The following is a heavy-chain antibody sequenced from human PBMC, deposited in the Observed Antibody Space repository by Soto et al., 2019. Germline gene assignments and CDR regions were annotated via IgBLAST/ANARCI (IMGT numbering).Heavy chain of an antibody. CDR1: GFAFSIYT. V-gene: IGHV3-23*01. J-gene: IGHJ6*02. CDR3: AKCDGDYRYYYYGMDV. Sequence: GGSLRLCCAASGFAFSIYTMSLVRQALGKGLEWVESGSGSGGSTYSADSVKGRFTISRDNSKIMLYLQMNSLRAEDTAIYYCAKCDGDYRYYYYGMDVWGQATTVTVSS. D-gene: IGHD4-17*01. CDR2: GSGSGGST.